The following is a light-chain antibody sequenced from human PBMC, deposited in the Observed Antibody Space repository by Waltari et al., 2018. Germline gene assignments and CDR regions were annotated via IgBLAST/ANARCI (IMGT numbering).Light chain of an antibody. J-gene: IGLJ1*01. CDR1: ISAIGVYNF. Sequence: QSALAQPASLSGSPGQSITFSCTGSISAIGVYNFVSWYQHSPAKPPKLIIYDVTKRPSGLSDRFSGSKSGNTASLTISGLQAEDEADYYCSSYTSGTTSLVFGTGTKVTVL. CDR2: DVT. V-gene: IGLV2-14*01. CDR3: SSYTSGTTSLV.